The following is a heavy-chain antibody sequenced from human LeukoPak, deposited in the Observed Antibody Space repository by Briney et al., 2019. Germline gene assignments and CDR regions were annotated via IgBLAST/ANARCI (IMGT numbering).Heavy chain of an antibody. CDR3: ARGGVLRYFDWLENYDY. CDR2: INPNSGGT. D-gene: IGHD3-9*01. Sequence: ASVKVSCKASGYTFTGYYMHWVRQAPGQGLEWMGWINPNSGGTNYAQKLQGRVTMTTDTSTSTAYMELRSLRSDDTAVYYCARGGVLRYFDWLENYDYWGQGTLVTVSS. V-gene: IGHV1-2*02. CDR1: GYTFTGYY. J-gene: IGHJ4*02.